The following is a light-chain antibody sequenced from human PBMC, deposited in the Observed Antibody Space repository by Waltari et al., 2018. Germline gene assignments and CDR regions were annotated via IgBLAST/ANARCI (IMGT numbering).Light chain of an antibody. Sequence: QLVLTQSPSVSASLGASVKLTCTLSSGHSSKAIAWHQQQPEKGPRDLMKVNSDGSHRKGDVIPDRFSGSSSGAERYLTISSLQSEDEADYYCQTWGTDIRGVFGGGTKLTVL. CDR1: SGHSSKA. J-gene: IGLJ3*02. V-gene: IGLV4-69*01. CDR3: QTWGTDIRGV. CDR2: VNSDGSH.